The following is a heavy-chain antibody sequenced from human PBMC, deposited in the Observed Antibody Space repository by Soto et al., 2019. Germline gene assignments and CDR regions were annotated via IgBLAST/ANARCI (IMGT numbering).Heavy chain of an antibody. D-gene: IGHD4-17*01. Sequence: EVQLVESGGGLVKPGGSLRLSCAASGFTFSSYSMNWVREAPGKGLEWVSSISSSSSYIYYADSVKGRFTISRDNAKNSLYLQRNCLRAEDTAVYYCARDLNYGGNLPSLDYWGQGTLVTVSS. CDR2: ISSSSSYI. CDR1: GFTFSSYS. V-gene: IGHV3-21*01. J-gene: IGHJ4*02. CDR3: ARDLNYGGNLPSLDY.